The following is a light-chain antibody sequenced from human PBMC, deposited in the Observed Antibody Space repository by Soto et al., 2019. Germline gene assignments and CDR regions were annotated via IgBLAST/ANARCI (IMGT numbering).Light chain of an antibody. V-gene: IGKV4-1*01. CDR1: QSVLYSSNNKNY. Sequence: DILMTQSPDSLAVSLGERATINCKSSQSVLYSSNNKNYLAWYQQTPGQPPKLLIYWASTRESGVPDRFSGSGSGTDFTLTISSLQAEDVAVYYCQQYYTTPLPFGGGTKV. CDR2: WAS. J-gene: IGKJ4*01. CDR3: QQYYTTPLP.